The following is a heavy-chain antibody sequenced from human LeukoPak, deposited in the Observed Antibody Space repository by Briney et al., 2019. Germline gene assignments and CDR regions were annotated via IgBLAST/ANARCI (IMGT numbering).Heavy chain of an antibody. CDR2: ISGSGGST. D-gene: IGHD6-13*01. CDR3: ARERSSSWYFDY. J-gene: IGHJ4*02. CDR1: GFTFSSYG. Sequence: PGGSLRLSCAASGFTFSSYGMSWVRQAPGKGLVWVSAISGSGGSTYYADSVKGRFTISRDNSKNTLYLQMNSLRAEDTAVYYCARERSSSWYFDYWGQGTLVTVSS. V-gene: IGHV3-23*01.